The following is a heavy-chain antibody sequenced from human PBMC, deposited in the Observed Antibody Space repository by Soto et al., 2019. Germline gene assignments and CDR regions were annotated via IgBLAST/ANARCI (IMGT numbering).Heavy chain of an antibody. V-gene: IGHV3-30-3*01. CDR1: GFSFSSYA. D-gene: IGHD6-19*01. CDR2: ISHDGINK. J-gene: IGHJ5*02. CDR3: ARDMYSSDYFVKWFEP. Sequence: QVRLVESGGGVVQPGRSLRLSCTASGFSFSSYAMYWFRQPPGKGLEWVAVISHDGINKHYADSVKGRVTVSRDNSNHSLDLQLKSKRGEDTAMYYCARDMYSSDYFVKWFEPWGQGTLVTVSS.